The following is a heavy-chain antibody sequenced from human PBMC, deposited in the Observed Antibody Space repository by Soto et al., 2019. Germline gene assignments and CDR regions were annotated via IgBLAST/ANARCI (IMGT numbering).Heavy chain of an antibody. CDR2: ISGSGGST. D-gene: IGHD6-19*01. V-gene: IGHV3-23*01. Sequence: EVQLLESGGGLVQPGGSLRLSCAASGFTFSSYAMSWVRQAPGKGLEWVSAISGSGGSTYYADSVKGRFTISRDNSKNTLYLQMNSLRAEDTAVYYCAKTILNYIGYSSGWYYFDYWGQGTLVTVSS. CDR1: GFTFSSYA. J-gene: IGHJ4*02. CDR3: AKTILNYIGYSSGWYYFDY.